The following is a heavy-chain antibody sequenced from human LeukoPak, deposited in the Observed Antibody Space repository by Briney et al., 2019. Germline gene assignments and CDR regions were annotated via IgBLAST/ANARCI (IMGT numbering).Heavy chain of an antibody. D-gene: IGHD1-26*01. CDR3: ARGNSGSYPFQAYYYYYGMDV. CDR2: IYYSGST. Sequence: SETLSLTCTLSGGSISSYYWNWIRQPPGKGLEWIGYIYYSGSTNYNPSLKSRVTISIDTSKNQFSLKLSSVTAADTAVYYCARGNSGSYPFQAYYYYYGMDVWGQGTTVTVSS. J-gene: IGHJ6*02. V-gene: IGHV4-59*01. CDR1: GGSISSYY.